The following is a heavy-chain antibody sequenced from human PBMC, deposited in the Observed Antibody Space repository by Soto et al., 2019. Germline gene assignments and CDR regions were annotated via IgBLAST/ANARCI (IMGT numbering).Heavy chain of an antibody. J-gene: IGHJ2*01. CDR3: ARKVVGSTSCPDYWYFDL. CDR1: GFTFINYA. Sequence: EVQLLESGGDSVQPGGPVRLSCAGSGFTFINYAMNWVRQAPGKGLEWVSTISGGDVSTFFADSVRGRLSFSRGNSKNTVTLQMNSLGVDDTAVYYCARKVVGSTSCPDYWYFDLWGRGTLVTVSS. CDR2: ISGGDVST. V-gene: IGHV3-23*01. D-gene: IGHD2-21*01.